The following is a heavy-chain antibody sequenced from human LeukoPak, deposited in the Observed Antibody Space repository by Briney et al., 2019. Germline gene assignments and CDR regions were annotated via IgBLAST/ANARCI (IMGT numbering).Heavy chain of an antibody. D-gene: IGHD3-10*01. Sequence: GGSLRLSCAASGFTFDDYGMSWVRQAPGKGLEWVSGINWNGGSTGYADSVKGRFTISRDNSKNTLYLQMNSLRAEDTAVYYCANDGSGPFDYWGQGTLVTVSS. V-gene: IGHV3-20*04. CDR2: INWNGGST. CDR1: GFTFDDYG. J-gene: IGHJ4*02. CDR3: ANDGSGPFDY.